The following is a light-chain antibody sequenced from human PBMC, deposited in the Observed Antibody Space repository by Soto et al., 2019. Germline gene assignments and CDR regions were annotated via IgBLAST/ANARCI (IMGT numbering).Light chain of an antibody. V-gene: IGKV3-11*01. CDR2: DAS. CDR1: QSVGYF. CDR3: QQRSNLLT. Sequence: EIVLTQSPATLSLSPGERATLSCRASQSVGYFLAWYQQIRGQAPRLLIYDASKRAPGIPARFSGSGSGTEFTLSISSLEPEDFAVYYCQQRSNLLTFGGGTEVEI. J-gene: IGKJ4*01.